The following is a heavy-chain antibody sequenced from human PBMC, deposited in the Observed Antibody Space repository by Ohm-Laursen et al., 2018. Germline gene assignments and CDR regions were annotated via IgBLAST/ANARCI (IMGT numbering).Heavy chain of an antibody. V-gene: IGHV1-46*01. J-gene: IGHJ4*02. CDR1: GYTFTSYY. CDR2: INPSGGST. D-gene: IGHD6-13*01. CDR3: ARDASHRTAAGIISYYFDY. Sequence: ASVKVSCKASGYTFTSYYMHWVRQAPGQGLEWMGIINPSGGSTSYAQKFQGRVTMTRDTSTSTVYMELSSLRSEDTAVYYCARDASHRTAAGIISYYFDYWGQGTLVTVSS.